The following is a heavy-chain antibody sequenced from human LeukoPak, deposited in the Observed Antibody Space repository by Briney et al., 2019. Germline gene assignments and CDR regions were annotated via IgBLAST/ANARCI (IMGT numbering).Heavy chain of an antibody. CDR3: ARRSYSSNLPGY. CDR2: IYPGDSDT. J-gene: IGHJ4*02. Sequence: GESLKISCQGSGYSFSSYWIAWLRQMPGKGLEWMGTIYPGDSDTQYSPSFQGQVTISADKSISTAYVQWSSLKASDTAMYYCARRSYSSNLPGYWGQGTLVTVSS. CDR1: GYSFSSYW. D-gene: IGHD6-13*01. V-gene: IGHV5-51*01.